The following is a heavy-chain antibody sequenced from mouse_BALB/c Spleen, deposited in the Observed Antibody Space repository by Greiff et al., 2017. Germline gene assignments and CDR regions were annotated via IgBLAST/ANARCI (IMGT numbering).Heavy chain of an antibody. CDR2: ISSGGSYT. J-gene: IGHJ3*01. Sequence: EVHLVESGGGLVKPGGSLKLSCAASGFTFSSYTMSWVRQTPEKRLEWVATISSGGSYTYYPDSVKGRFTISRDNAKNTLYLQMSSLKSEDTAMYYCTREGLRRQAWFAYWGQGTLVTVSA. V-gene: IGHV5-6-4*01. D-gene: IGHD2-4*01. CDR3: TREGLRRQAWFAY. CDR1: GFTFSSYT.